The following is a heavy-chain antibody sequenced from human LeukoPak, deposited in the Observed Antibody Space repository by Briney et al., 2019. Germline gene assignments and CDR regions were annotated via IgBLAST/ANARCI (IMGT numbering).Heavy chain of an antibody. D-gene: IGHD3-22*01. Sequence: SETLSLTCAVYGGSFSGCYWSWIRQPPGKGLEWIGEINHSGSTNYNPSLKSRVTISVDTSKNQFSLKLSSVTAADTAVYYCARGGGVYYDSSVRESYYFDYWGQGTLVTVSS. CDR1: GGSFSGCY. CDR2: INHSGST. J-gene: IGHJ4*02. CDR3: ARGGGVYYDSSVRESYYFDY. V-gene: IGHV4-34*01.